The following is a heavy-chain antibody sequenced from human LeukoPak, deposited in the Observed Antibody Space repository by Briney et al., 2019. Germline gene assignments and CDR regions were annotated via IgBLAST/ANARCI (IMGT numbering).Heavy chain of an antibody. J-gene: IGHJ5*02. D-gene: IGHD5-12*01. CDR3: ARGDVVATALDP. V-gene: IGHV4-59*08. CDR1: GGAISTYY. Sequence: PSETLSLTCTVSGGAISTYYWNWIRHPPGKGLEWIGYIYYSGRTKYNPSLKTRVTISVDTSKNQFSLKLSSVTAADTAVYYCARGDVVATALDPWGQGTLVTVCS. CDR2: IYYSGRT.